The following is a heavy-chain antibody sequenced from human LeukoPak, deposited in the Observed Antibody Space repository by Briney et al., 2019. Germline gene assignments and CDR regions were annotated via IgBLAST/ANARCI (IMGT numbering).Heavy chain of an antibody. D-gene: IGHD7-27*01. Sequence: GGSLRLSCAASGFTFSSYEMNWVRQAPGKGLEWVAVISYDGSNKYYADSVKGRFTISRDNSKNTLYLQMNSLRAEDTAVYYCAKDPLGYYYYGMDVWGQGTTVTVSS. V-gene: IGHV3-30*18. J-gene: IGHJ6*02. CDR1: GFTFSSYE. CDR3: AKDPLGYYYYGMDV. CDR2: ISYDGSNK.